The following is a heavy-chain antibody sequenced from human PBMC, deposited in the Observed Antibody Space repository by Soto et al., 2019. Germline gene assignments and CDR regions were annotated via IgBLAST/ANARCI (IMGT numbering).Heavy chain of an antibody. CDR1: GGSSLNSRSC. V-gene: IGHV4-39*01. D-gene: IGHD3-10*01. Sequence: SATQSLSCTVAGGSSLNSRSCWGWIRQPTGKGLEFIGTVYYSGGAHYNSSIKSRANISVDTHNNQVSLRMRSLTATDTAVYYCARQSPIIRGIDYWGQGTLVTVSS. J-gene: IGHJ4*02. CDR2: VYYSGGA. CDR3: ARQSPIIRGIDY.